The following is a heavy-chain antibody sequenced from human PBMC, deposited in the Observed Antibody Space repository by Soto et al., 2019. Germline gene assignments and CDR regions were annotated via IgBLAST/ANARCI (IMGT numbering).Heavy chain of an antibody. J-gene: IGHJ6*03. Sequence: ASVKVSCKASGYTFTSYYMHWVRQAPGQGLEWMGIINPSGGSTSYAQKFQGRVTMTRDTSTSTVYMELSSLRSEDTAVYYCARRGYSYGPSYYYYYHEEVCGQGTPFTVPS. D-gene: IGHD5-18*01. CDR1: GYTFTSYY. CDR2: INPSGGST. V-gene: IGHV1-46*03. CDR3: ARRGYSYGPSYYYYYHEEV.